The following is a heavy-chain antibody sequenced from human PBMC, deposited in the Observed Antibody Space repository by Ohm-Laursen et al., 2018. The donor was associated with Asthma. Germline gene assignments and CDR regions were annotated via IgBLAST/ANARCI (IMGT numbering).Heavy chain of an antibody. CDR2: ISWNSGSI. J-gene: IGHJ4*02. CDR1: GFTFRSYA. Sequence: SLRLSCSASGFTFRSYAMHWVRQSPGKGLEWVSGISWNSGSIGYADSVKGRFTISRDNSKNTVYLQMNSLRGEDTAVYYCAREWAYCGGDCYTPALGRSYFDYWGQGILVTVSS. CDR3: AREWAYCGGDCYTPALGRSYFDY. D-gene: IGHD2-21*02. V-gene: IGHV3-9*01.